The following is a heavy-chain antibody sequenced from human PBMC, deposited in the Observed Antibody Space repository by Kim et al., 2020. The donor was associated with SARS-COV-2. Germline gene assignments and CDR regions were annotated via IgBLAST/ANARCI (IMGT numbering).Heavy chain of an antibody. CDR1: GFPFSIYC. V-gene: IGHV3-74*01. D-gene: IGHD2-2*01. CDR2: INNDGSDT. CDR3: AREDYANSWYSDY. J-gene: IGHJ4*02. Sequence: GGSLRLSCAASGFPFSIYCMHWVRQAPGKGLVWVSRINNDGSDTTYADSVKGRLTISRDNAKNTLYLQINSLRAEDTAVYYCAREDYANSWYSDYWGQG.